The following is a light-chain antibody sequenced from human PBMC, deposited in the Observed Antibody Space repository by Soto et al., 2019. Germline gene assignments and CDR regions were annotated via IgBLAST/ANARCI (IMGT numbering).Light chain of an antibody. CDR2: AAS. CDR3: QQRLGIPYT. J-gene: IGKJ2*01. CDR1: QTISTY. V-gene: IGKV1-39*01. Sequence: DIQMTQSPSSLSASVGDRVTITCRASQTISTYLNWYQQKPGKAPKLLIYAASSLQSGVPSRFSGSGSGADFTLTISSLQHEDFATYCRQQRLGIPYTFGQGTKLEIK.